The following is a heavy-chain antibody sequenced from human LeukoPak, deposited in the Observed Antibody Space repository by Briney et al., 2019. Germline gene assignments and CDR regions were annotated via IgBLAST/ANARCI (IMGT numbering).Heavy chain of an antibody. CDR1: GGSFSGYY. CDR2: INHSGST. CDR3: ARVGDYYGSGSYYDAFDI. D-gene: IGHD3-10*01. Sequence: SETLSLTCAVYGGSFSGYYWSWIRQPPGKGLEWIGEINHSGSTNYNPSLKSRVTISVDTSKNQFSLKLSSVTAADTAVYYCARVGDYYGSGSYYDAFDIWGQGTMLTVSS. V-gene: IGHV4-34*01. J-gene: IGHJ3*02.